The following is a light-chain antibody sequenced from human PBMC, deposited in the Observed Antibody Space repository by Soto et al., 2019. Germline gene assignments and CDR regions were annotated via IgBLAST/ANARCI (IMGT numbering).Light chain of an antibody. CDR2: GVS. V-gene: IGKV3D-15*01. CDR1: QSVGSN. J-gene: IGKJ4*01. CDR3: QQYNDWPLT. Sequence: EIVLTQSPGTLSLSPWERATLSCRASQSVGSNLAWYQQKPGQAPRLLIYGVSTRATGIPARFSGSGSGTEFALTISSLQSEDFAVYYCQQYNDWPLTFGGGTKVDI.